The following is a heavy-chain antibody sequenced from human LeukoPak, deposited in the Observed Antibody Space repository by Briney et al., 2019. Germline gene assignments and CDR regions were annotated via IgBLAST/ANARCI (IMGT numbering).Heavy chain of an antibody. V-gene: IGHV1-46*01. Sequence: ASVKVSCKASGYTFTSYYIHWVRQAPGQGLEWMGIINPSGGSTTYAQKFQDRVTMTRDTSTSTVYMELSSLRSEDTAVYYCARDLPGGSDYWGQGTMVTVSS. D-gene: IGHD6-25*01. CDR3: ARDLPGGSDY. CDR1: GYTFTSYY. J-gene: IGHJ4*02. CDR2: INPSGGST.